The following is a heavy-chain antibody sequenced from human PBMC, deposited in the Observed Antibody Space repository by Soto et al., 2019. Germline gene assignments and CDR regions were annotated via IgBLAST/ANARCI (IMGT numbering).Heavy chain of an antibody. CDR1: GFTFSSYW. D-gene: IGHD5-12*01. CDR3: ARVLMGYSGYDANNWFDP. V-gene: IGHV3-7*05. CDR2: IKQDGSEK. J-gene: IGHJ5*02. Sequence: PGGSLRLSCAASGFTFSSYWMSWVRQAPGKGLEWVANIKQDGSEKYYVDSVKGRFTISRDNAKNSLYLQMNSLRAEDTAAYYCARVLMGYSGYDANNWFDPWGQGTLVTVSS.